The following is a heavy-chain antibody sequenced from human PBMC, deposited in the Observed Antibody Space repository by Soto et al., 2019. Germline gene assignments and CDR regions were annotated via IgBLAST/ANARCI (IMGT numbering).Heavy chain of an antibody. CDR1: GFTFSSYG. Sequence: GGSLRLSCAASGFTFSSYGMHWVRQAPGKGLEWVAVISYDGSNKYYADSVKGRFTISRDNSKNTLYLQMNSLRAEDTAVYYCAKDLHQVSYFGEYYFDYWGQGTLVTVSS. D-gene: IGHD3-9*01. CDR3: AKDLHQVSYFGEYYFDY. V-gene: IGHV3-30*18. J-gene: IGHJ4*02. CDR2: ISYDGSNK.